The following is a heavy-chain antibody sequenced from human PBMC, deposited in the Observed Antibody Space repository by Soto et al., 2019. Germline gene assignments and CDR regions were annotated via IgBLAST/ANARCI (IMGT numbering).Heavy chain of an antibody. CDR1: GWSFRGYY. D-gene: IGHD6-13*01. J-gene: IGHJ6*02. V-gene: IGHV4-34*01. CDR3: GRFVAAAGTGYYYYGMDV. Sequence: SESLTLTCSVYGWSFRGYYWSWIRQPPGKGLEWIGEINHSGSTNYNPSLKSRVTISVDTSKNQFSLKLSSVTAADTAVYYCGRFVAAAGTGYYYYGMDVWGQGTTVTVSS. CDR2: INHSGST.